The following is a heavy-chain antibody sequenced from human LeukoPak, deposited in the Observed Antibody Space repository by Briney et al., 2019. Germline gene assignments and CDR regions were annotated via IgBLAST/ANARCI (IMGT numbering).Heavy chain of an antibody. V-gene: IGHV4-39*07. CDR1: GGSISSSSYY. J-gene: IGHJ6*03. Sequence: SETLSLTCTVSGGSISSSSYYWGWIRQPPGKGLEWIGSIYYSGSTYYNPSLKSRVTISVDTSKNQFSLKLSSVTAADTAVYYRARAKDKLRFLEWGFYYMDVWGKGTTVTVSS. CDR3: ARAKDKLRFLEWGFYYMDV. D-gene: IGHD3-3*01. CDR2: IYYSGST.